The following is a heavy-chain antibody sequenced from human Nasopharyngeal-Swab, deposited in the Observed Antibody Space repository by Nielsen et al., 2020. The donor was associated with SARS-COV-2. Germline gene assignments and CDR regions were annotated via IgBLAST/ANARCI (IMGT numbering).Heavy chain of an antibody. CDR2: INHSGST. CDR3: ARVLVSLTGDLDS. J-gene: IGHJ4*02. D-gene: IGHD3-10*01. V-gene: IGHV4-34*01. CDR1: GGSFSGYY. Sequence: SETLSLTCAVYGGSFSGYYGNWIRQAPGKGLEWIGEINHSGSTNYNPSLKSRVTISVDPSKNQFSLKLHSVTAADTAVYYCARVLVSLTGDLDSWGRGTPVTVSS.